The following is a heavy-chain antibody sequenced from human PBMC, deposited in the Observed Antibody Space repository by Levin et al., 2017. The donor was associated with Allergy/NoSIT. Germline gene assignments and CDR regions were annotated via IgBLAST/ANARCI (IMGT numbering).Heavy chain of an antibody. CDR1: GYTFTSYY. V-gene: IGHV1-46*01. CDR3: ARDIVVVPAVGRGAPPTYGMDV. CDR2: INPSGGST. J-gene: IGHJ6*02. Sequence: ASVKVSCKASGYTFTSYYMHWVRQAPGQGLEWMGIINPSGGSTSYAQKFQGRVTMTRDTSTSTVYMELSSLRSEDTAVYYCARDIVVVPAVGRGAPPTYGMDVWGQGTTVTVSS. D-gene: IGHD2-2*01.